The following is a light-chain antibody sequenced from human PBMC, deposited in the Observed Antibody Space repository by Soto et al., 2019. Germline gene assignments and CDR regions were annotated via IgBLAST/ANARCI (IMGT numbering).Light chain of an antibody. CDR3: HQYNNWPPGT. CDR1: QSISSN. CDR2: GAS. J-gene: IGKJ2*02. Sequence: EIVMTQSPATLSVSSGERATLSCRASQSISSNLAWYQQKPGQAPSLLLYGASSRATGIPARFSGSGSGTDFTLTISSLQSEDFAVYYCHQYNNWPPGTFGQGTKLEIK. V-gene: IGKV3-15*01.